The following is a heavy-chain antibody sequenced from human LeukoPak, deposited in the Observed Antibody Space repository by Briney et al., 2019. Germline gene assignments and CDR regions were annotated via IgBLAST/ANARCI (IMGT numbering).Heavy chain of an antibody. V-gene: IGHV1-2*02. D-gene: IGHD4-23*01. J-gene: IGHJ6*02. CDR1: GYTFTGYY. CDR3: ARSDYGGWYYYGMDV. Sequence: SVKVSCKASGYTFTGYYMHWVRQAPGQGLEWMGWINPNSGGTNYAQKFQGRVTMTRDTSISTAYMELSRLRSDDTAVYYCARSDYGGWYYYGMDVWGQGTTVAVSS. CDR2: INPNSGGT.